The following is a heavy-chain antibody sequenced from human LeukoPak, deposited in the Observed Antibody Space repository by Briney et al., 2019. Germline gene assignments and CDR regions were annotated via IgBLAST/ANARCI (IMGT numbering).Heavy chain of an antibody. J-gene: IGHJ3*02. CDR1: GGTFSSYA. V-gene: IGHV1-69*13. CDR2: IIPIFGTA. D-gene: IGHD3-10*01. Sequence: SVKVSCKASGGTFSSYAISWVRQAPGQGLEWMGGIIPIFGTANYAQKFQGRVTITADESTSTAHMELSRLRSDDTAVYYCAKNIWFGESSDAFHIWGRGTMVTVSS. CDR3: AKNIWFGESSDAFHI.